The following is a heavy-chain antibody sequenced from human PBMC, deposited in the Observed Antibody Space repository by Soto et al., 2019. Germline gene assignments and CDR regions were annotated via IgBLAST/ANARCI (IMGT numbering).Heavy chain of an antibody. J-gene: IGHJ6*02. CDR1: GFSLTTGRMG. CDR2: IFSDAER. Sequence: QVTLRESGPVLVKPTETLTLTCNVSGFSLTTGRMGVSWIRQPPGKAREWLAHIFSDAERSYSRSLQGRLTVHKVGFGSKVVLTMTNMDPVDTGTYFGVRMNADSYSSSYAMDVWGQGTTVTVSS. V-gene: IGHV2-26*01. D-gene: IGHD2-15*01. CDR3: VRMNADSYSSSYAMDV.